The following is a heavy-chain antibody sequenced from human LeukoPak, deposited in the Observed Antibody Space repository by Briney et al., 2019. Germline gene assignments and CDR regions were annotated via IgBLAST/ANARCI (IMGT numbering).Heavy chain of an antibody. CDR2: IYPGDSDT. CDR3: ARQAYCAGDCPNWFDP. CDR1: GYSFSSYW. Sequence: GESLKISCTGSGYSFSSYWIGWVRQMPGKGLEWMGIIYPGDSDTRDSPSFRGQVTISADRSISTAYLQWSSLKASDTAMYYCARQAYCAGDCPNWFDPWGQGTLVTVSS. D-gene: IGHD2-21*02. J-gene: IGHJ5*02. V-gene: IGHV5-51*01.